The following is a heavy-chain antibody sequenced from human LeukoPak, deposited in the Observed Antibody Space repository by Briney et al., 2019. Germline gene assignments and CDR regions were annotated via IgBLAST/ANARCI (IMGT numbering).Heavy chain of an antibody. CDR3: AKTGTEEGYGIYFDH. CDR2: VSASGRAT. Sequence: GGSLRLSCAASGYSFSSYVMSWVRQAPGKGLEWVSTVSASGRATYYADSVKGRFTVSRDNSKNTVFLQMSSLRAEDTAVYYCAKTGTEEGYGIYFDHWGQGTLVTVSS. D-gene: IGHD5-24*01. CDR1: GYSFSSYV. J-gene: IGHJ4*02. V-gene: IGHV3-23*01.